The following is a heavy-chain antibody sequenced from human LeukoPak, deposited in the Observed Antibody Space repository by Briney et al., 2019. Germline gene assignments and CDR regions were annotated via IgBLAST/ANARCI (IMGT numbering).Heavy chain of an antibody. CDR3: ARVKGDYYDSSGYYSDY. D-gene: IGHD3-22*01. CDR2: ILPIFGTT. V-gene: IGHV1-69*01. Sequence: SVKVSCKASGGTFKNYAISWVRQAPGQGLEWMGGILPIFGTTNYAQKFQARVTITADESTSTAYMEMNSLRAEDTAVYYCARVKGDYYDSSGYYSDYWGQGTLVTVSS. CDR1: GGTFKNYA. J-gene: IGHJ4*02.